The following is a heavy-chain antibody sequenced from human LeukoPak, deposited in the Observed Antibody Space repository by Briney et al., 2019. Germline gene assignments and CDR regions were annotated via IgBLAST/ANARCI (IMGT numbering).Heavy chain of an antibody. Sequence: ASETLSLTCTVSGGSISSYYWSWIRQPPGKGLEWIGYIYYSGSTNYNPSLKSRVTISVDTSKNQFSLKLSSVTAADTAVYYCARVYYDFWSGPLDAFDIWGQGTMVTVSS. V-gene: IGHV4-59*01. CDR3: ARVYYDFWSGPLDAFDI. D-gene: IGHD3-3*01. J-gene: IGHJ3*02. CDR1: GGSISSYY. CDR2: IYYSGST.